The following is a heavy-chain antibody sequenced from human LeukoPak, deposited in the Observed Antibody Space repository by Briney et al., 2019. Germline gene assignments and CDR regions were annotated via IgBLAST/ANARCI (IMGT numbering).Heavy chain of an antibody. CDR3: ARRSYGPGGMDV. CDR2: INHSGST. Sequence: SETLSLTCAVYGRSFSGYYWSWIRQPPGKGLEWIGEINHSGSTSYNPSLKSRVTISVDTSKNQFSLKLSSVTAADTAVYYCARRSYGPGGMDVRGQGTTVTVSS. CDR1: GRSFSGYY. J-gene: IGHJ6*02. V-gene: IGHV4-34*01. D-gene: IGHD5-18*01.